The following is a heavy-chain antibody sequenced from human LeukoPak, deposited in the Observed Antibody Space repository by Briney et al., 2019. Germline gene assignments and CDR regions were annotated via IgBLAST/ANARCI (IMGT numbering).Heavy chain of an antibody. CDR3: ARDSETETGWYYYGMDV. D-gene: IGHD1-1*01. J-gene: IGHJ6*02. CDR1: GGSLNISSYY. CDR2: LYSGGSA. Sequence: PSETLSLTCTVSGGSLNISSYYWGWIRQPPGKGLEWIAVLYSGGSAYYADSVKGRFTISRDNSKNTLYLQIYSLRAEDTAIYYCARDSETETGWYYYGMDVWGQGTTVTVSS. V-gene: IGHV3-53*01.